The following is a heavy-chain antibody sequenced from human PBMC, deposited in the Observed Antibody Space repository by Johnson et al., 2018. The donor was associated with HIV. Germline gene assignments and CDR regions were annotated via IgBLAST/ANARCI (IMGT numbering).Heavy chain of an antibody. CDR2: ISSIGTTM. V-gene: IGHV3-11*04. D-gene: IGHD6-19*01. CDR3: ARSGGAVAGVDAFDI. CDR1: GFTFSDYY. J-gene: IGHJ3*02. Sequence: QVQLMESGGGVVQPGRSLRLSCAASGFTFSDYYMSWIRQAPGKGLEWVSSISSIGTTMYYADSVKGRFTISRNNVRNSLYLQMNSLRAGETAVYYCARSGGAVAGVDAFDIWGQGTMVTVSS.